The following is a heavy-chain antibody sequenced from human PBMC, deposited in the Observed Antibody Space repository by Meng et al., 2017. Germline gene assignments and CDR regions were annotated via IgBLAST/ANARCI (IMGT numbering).Heavy chain of an antibody. V-gene: IGHV4-39*07. CDR2: IYYSGST. CDR1: GGSISSSSYY. Sequence: SETLSLTCTVSGGSISSSSYYWGWIRQPPGKGLEWIGSIYYSGSTYYNPSLKSRVTISVDTSKNQSSLKLSSVTAADTAVYYCASIGVGLGIYFDYWGQGTLVTVSS. J-gene: IGHJ4*02. CDR3: ASIGVGLGIYFDY. D-gene: IGHD3-16*01.